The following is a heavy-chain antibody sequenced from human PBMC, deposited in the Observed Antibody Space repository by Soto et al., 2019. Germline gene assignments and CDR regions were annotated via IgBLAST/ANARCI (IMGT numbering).Heavy chain of an antibody. D-gene: IGHD3-16*02. CDR2: IDTRTGTSGTS. V-gene: IGHV1-46*04. J-gene: IGHJ4*02. CDR3: ARLSRITFIVD. Sequence: QVQLVQSGADVKGPGTSVTLSCQTSGYTFAHYYIHWVRQAPGQGLEYMGIIDTRTGTSGTSTSPQSVQGRLSITSDASTSTVYMELSNLRSDDTATYYCARLSRITFIVDWGQGTLVTVSS. CDR1: GYTFAHYY.